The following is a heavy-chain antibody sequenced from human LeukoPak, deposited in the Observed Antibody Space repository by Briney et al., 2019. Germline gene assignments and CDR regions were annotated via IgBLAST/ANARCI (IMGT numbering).Heavy chain of an antibody. CDR3: ARVPLGYCSGGSCWGPYGMDV. J-gene: IGHJ6*02. Sequence: ASVKVSCKASGGTFSSYAISWVRQATGQGLEWMGWMNPNSGNTGYAQKFQGRVTMTRNTSISTAYMELSSLRSEDTAVYYCARVPLGYCSGGSCWGPYGMDVWGQGTTVTVSS. D-gene: IGHD2-15*01. V-gene: IGHV1-8*02. CDR1: GGTFSSYA. CDR2: MNPNSGNT.